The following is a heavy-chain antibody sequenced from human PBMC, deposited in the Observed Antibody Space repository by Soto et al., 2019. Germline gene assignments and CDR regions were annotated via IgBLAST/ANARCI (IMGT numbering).Heavy chain of an antibody. D-gene: IGHD3-10*01. CDR2: AHHSGST. J-gene: IGHJ4*02. Sequence: SETLSLTCTVSDDSMSSSNWWNWVRQPPGKGLEWIGEAHHSGSTNYNPSLKSRITISVDTSKSQFSLNLNSVTAADTAVYYCTRGPRVRGVTAFAFDYWGQGTLVTVSS. CDR3: TRGPRVRGVTAFAFDY. V-gene: IGHV4-4*02. CDR1: DDSMSSSNW.